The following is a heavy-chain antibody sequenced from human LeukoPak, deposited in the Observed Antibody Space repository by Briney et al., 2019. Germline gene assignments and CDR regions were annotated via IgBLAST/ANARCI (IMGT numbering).Heavy chain of an antibody. V-gene: IGHV3-21*01. CDR2: ISSSSSYI. J-gene: IGHJ4*02. CDR3: ARVGSAYSMDY. CDR1: GFTFSSYS. Sequence: GGSLRLSCAASGFTFSSYSMNWVRQAPGKGLEWVSSISSSSSYIYYADSVKGRFTISRDNAKNSLYLQMNSLRGEDTAVYYCARVGSAYSMDYWGQGTLVTVSS. D-gene: IGHD2-15*01.